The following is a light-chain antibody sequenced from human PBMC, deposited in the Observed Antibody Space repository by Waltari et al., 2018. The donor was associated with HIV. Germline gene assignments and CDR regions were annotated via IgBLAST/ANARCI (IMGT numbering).Light chain of an antibody. V-gene: IGLV3-1*01. CDR2: QDS. Sequence: SYELTQPPSVSVFPGQTASLTCSGDKLGDKYACWYQQKPGQSPVLVIYQDSKRPSGIPERFSGSNSGNTATLTISGTQAMDEADYYCQAWDSSVVFGGGTKLTVL. CDR1: KLGDKY. CDR3: QAWDSSVV. J-gene: IGLJ2*01.